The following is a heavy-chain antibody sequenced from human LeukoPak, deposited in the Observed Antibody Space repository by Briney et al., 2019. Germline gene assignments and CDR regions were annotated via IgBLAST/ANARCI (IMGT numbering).Heavy chain of an antibody. CDR1: GFTFDDYA. V-gene: IGHV3-9*01. J-gene: IGHJ3*02. CDR3: AKDVGPIFCGGGCSSYPPIDI. CDR2: ISWNSGSI. Sequence: GGSLRLSCAASGFTFDDYAMHWVRQAPGKGLEWVSGISWNSGSIGYADSVKGRFTISRDNAKNSLYLQMNSLRAEDTALYYCAKDVGPIFCGGGCSSYPPIDIWGQGTMVTVSS. D-gene: IGHD2-21*02.